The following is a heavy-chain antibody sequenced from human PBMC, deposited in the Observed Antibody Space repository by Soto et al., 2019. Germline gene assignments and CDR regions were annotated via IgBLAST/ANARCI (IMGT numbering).Heavy chain of an antibody. CDR1: GYTFTSYG. Sequence: GASVKVSCKASGYTFTSYGISWVRQAPGQGLEWMGWISAYNGNTNYAQKLQGRVTMTTDTSTSTAYMELRSLRSDDTAVYYCARLKGDLVTSMEPHYYGMAVWGQGTTVTVS. J-gene: IGHJ6*02. CDR3: ARLKGDLVTSMEPHYYGMAV. CDR2: ISAYNGNT. D-gene: IGHD5-18*01. V-gene: IGHV1-18*01.